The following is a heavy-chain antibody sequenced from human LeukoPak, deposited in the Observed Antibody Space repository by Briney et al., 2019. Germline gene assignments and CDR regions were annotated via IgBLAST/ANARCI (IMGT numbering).Heavy chain of an antibody. Sequence: SVTVSCKASVYTFTSYDINWVRQATGQGLAWMGWMNPNSGNTGYAQKFQGRVTITRNTSISSAYMELSSLRSEDTAVYYCARGDSSGYYCFDYWGQGTLVTVSS. J-gene: IGHJ4*02. CDR1: VYTFTSYD. CDR3: ARGDSSGYYCFDY. CDR2: MNPNSGNT. D-gene: IGHD3-22*01. V-gene: IGHV1-8*03.